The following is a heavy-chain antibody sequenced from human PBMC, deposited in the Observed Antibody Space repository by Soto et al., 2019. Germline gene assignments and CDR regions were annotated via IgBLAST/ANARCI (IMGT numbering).Heavy chain of an antibody. CDR2: VNPIVGMS. V-gene: IGHV1-69*02. D-gene: IGHD3-10*01. CDR1: GGTFNSYT. CDR3: ATSYGSGSAHFDY. J-gene: IGHJ4*02. Sequence: QVQLVQSGAEVKKPGSSVKVSCAASGGTFNSYTINWVRQAPGQGLEWVGRVNPIVGMSSSAQKFPGRVTISADKSTSNTYMDLTSLKSEDTAVYYCATSYGSGSAHFDYWGQGTLVTVSS.